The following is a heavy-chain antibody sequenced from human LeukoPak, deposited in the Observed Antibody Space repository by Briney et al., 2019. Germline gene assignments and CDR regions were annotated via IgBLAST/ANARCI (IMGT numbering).Heavy chain of an antibody. CDR2: IYHSGST. CDR1: GYSISSGYY. V-gene: IGHV4-38-2*01. Sequence: SETLSLTCAVSGYSISSGYYWGWIRQPPGKGLEWIGSIYHSGSTYYNPSLKSRVTISVDTSKNQFSLKLSSVTAADTAVYYCARDRYGGNSGEFDYWGQGTLVTVSS. D-gene: IGHD4-23*01. J-gene: IGHJ4*02. CDR3: ARDRYGGNSGEFDY.